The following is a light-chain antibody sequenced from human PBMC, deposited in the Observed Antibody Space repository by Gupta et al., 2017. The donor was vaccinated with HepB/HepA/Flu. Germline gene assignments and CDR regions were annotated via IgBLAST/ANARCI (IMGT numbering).Light chain of an antibody. Sequence: EIVLTQSPGTLSLSPGERATLSCRASQSVSSNYLAWYQQKPGQAPRLLIHGASNRATGIPDRFNGSGSGTDFTLTISRLEPEDFAVYYCHQYGSSPRTFGQGTKVEIK. J-gene: IGKJ1*01. CDR3: HQYGSSPRT. V-gene: IGKV3-20*01. CDR1: QSVSSNY. CDR2: GAS.